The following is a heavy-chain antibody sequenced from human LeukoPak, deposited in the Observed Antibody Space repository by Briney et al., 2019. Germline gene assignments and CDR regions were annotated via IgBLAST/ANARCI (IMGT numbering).Heavy chain of an antibody. CDR2: IIPIFGTA. CDR1: GGTFSSYA. V-gene: IGHV1-69*13. CDR3: ARDKYGDTAMVHYYYYYYMDV. D-gene: IGHD5-18*01. Sequence: ASVKVSCKASGGTFSSYAISWVRQAPGQGLEWMGGIIPIFGTANYAQKFQGRVTITADESTSTAYMELSSLRSEDTAVYYCARDKYGDTAMVHYYYYYYMDVWGKGTTVTVSS. J-gene: IGHJ6*03.